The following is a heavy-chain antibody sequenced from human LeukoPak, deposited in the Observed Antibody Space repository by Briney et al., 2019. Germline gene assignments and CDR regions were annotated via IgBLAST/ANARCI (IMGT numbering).Heavy chain of an antibody. CDR1: GFTFSSYA. CDR3: AKDSGSRGYYYFFDY. Sequence: GGSLRLSCAASGFTFSSYAMSWVRQAPGKRLEWVSAISGSGGSTYYADSVKGRFTISRDNSKNTLYLQMNSLRAEDTAVYYCAKDSGSRGYYYFFDYWGQGTLVTVFS. J-gene: IGHJ4*02. CDR2: ISGSGGST. V-gene: IGHV3-23*01. D-gene: IGHD3-22*01.